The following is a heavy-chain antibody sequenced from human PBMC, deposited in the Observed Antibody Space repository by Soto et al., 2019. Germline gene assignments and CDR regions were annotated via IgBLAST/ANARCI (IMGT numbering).Heavy chain of an antibody. CDR3: VSQRTSVLTQAYFEY. J-gene: IGHJ4*02. CDR1: GGSVINSNYY. Sequence: TLSLTCTVSGGSVINSNYYWGWIRQSPWKGLEWIGSVYYRGRSYSKSSVKSRVTISVDTSKNQFSMNLNSVTASDTAVYYCVSQRTSVLTQAYFEYLGPGALVIVS. D-gene: IGHD2-8*01. CDR2: VYYRGRS. V-gene: IGHV4-39*01.